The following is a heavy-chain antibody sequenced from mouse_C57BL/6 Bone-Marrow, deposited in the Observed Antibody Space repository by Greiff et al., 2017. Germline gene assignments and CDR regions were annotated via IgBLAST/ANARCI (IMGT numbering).Heavy chain of an antibody. CDR3: ARSRGNYAYCYAMDY. J-gene: IGHJ4*01. CDR2: INPSNGGT. CDR1: GYTFTSYW. V-gene: IGHV1-53*01. Sequence: QVQLQQPGTELVKPGASVKLSCKASGYTFTSYWMHWVKQRPGQGLEWIGNINPSNGGTNYNEKFKSKATLTVDKSSSTAYMQLSSLTSEDSAVYCYARSRGNYAYCYAMDYWGQGTSVTVAS. D-gene: IGHD2-1*01.